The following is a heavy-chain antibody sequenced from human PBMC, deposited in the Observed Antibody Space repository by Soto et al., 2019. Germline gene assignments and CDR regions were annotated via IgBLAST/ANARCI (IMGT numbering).Heavy chain of an antibody. V-gene: IGHV1-69*02. CDR1: GGTFSSYT. D-gene: IGHD4-17*01. CDR3: ARADYGDNAFDI. CDR2: IIPILGIA. Sequence: QVQLVQSGAEVKKPGSSVKVSCKASGGTFSSYTISWVRQAPGQGLEWMGRIIPILGIANYAQKFQGRVTITADKSTSTAYLELSSLRSEDTAEYYCARADYGDNAFDIWGQGTMVTVSS. J-gene: IGHJ3*02.